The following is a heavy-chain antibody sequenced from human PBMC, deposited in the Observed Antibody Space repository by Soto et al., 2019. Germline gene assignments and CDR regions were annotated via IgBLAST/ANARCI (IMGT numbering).Heavy chain of an antibody. J-gene: IGHJ4*02. CDR1: GGTFSSYA. D-gene: IGHD2-2*02. CDR2: IIPIFGTA. CDR3: ARGVDCSSTSCYTSPFDY. Sequence: QVQLVQSGAEVKKPGSSVKVSCKASGGTFSSYAISWVRQAPGQGLEWMGGIIPIFGTANDAQKFQGRVTITADESTSTAYMELSSLRSEDTAVYYCARGVDCSSTSCYTSPFDYWGQGTLVTVSS. V-gene: IGHV1-69*01.